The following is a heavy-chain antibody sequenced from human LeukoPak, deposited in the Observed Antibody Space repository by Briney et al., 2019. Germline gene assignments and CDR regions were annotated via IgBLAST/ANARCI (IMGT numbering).Heavy chain of an antibody. CDR3: AKPHQMIVVVITTGFDY. CDR1: GFNLSSYA. V-gene: IGHV3-30*18. CDR2: ILYDGSKK. J-gene: IGHJ4*02. Sequence: PGRSLRLSCAVSGFNLSSYAMHWVRQAPGKGLEWVAVILYDGSKKYYADSVKGRFTISRDNSKNTLYLQMNSLRAEDTAVYYCAKPHQMIVVVITTGFDYWGQGTLVTVSS. D-gene: IGHD3-22*01.